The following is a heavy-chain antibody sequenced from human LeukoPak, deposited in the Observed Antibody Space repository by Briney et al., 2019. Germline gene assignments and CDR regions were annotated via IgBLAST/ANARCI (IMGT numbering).Heavy chain of an antibody. V-gene: IGHV4-61*02. D-gene: IGHD6-6*01. CDR3: ARGSSSPLDY. Sequence: TLSLTCTVSGGSISSGSYYWSWIRQPAGKGLEWIGRIYTSGSTNYNPSLKSRVTISVDTSKNQFSLKLSSVTAADTAVYYCARGSSSPLDYWGQGTLVTVSS. J-gene: IGHJ4*02. CDR1: GGSISSGSYY. CDR2: IYTSGST.